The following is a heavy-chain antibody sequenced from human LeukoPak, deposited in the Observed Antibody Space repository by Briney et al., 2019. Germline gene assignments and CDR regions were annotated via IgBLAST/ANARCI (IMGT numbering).Heavy chain of an antibody. CDR3: ATLGEWSGSYFDY. V-gene: IGHV1-24*01. D-gene: IGHD3-3*01. CDR1: GYTLTELS. CDR2: FDPEDGET. Sequence: ASVKVSCKVSGYTLTELSMHWVRQAPGKGLEWMGGFDPEDGETIYAQKFQGRVTMTEDTSTDTAYKELSSLRSEDTAVYYCATLGEWSGSYFDYWGQGTLVTVSS. J-gene: IGHJ4*02.